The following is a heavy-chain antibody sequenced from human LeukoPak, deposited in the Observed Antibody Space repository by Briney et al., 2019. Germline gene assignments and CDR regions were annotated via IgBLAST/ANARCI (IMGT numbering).Heavy chain of an antibody. CDR3: ARVEDSSSWYDYYYYGMDV. V-gene: IGHV4-34*01. Sequence: SETLSLTCAVYGGSFSGYHWSWIRQPPGKGLEWIGEINHSGSTNYNPSLKSRVTISVDTSKNQFSLRLSSVTAADTAVYYCARVEDSSSWYDYYYYGMDVWGQGTTVTVSS. CDR1: GGSFSGYH. D-gene: IGHD6-13*01. CDR2: INHSGST. J-gene: IGHJ6*02.